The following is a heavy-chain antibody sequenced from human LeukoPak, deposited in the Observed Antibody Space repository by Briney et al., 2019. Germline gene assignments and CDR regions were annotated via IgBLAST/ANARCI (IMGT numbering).Heavy chain of an antibody. V-gene: IGHV1-8*01. CDR3: ASSRIKARYYYYMDV. J-gene: IGHJ6*03. CDR1: GNTFTSYD. CDR2: MSPNSGNT. Sequence: ASVKVSCKASGNTFTSYDINWVRQATGQGLEWMGWMSPNSGNTGYAQKFQGRVTMTRNTSISTAYMGLSRLRSDDTAVYYCASSRIKARYYYYMDVWGKGTTVTVSS.